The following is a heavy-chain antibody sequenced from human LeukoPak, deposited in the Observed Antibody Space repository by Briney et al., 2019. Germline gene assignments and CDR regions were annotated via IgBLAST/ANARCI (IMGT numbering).Heavy chain of an antibody. Sequence: GGSLRLSCAASGFTFSRYAMHCLRQAPGKGLEWVAVISYDGSNKYYADSVKGRFTISRDNSKNTLYLQMNSLRAEDTAVYYCARVIEPPYYFDYWGQGTLVTVSS. J-gene: IGHJ4*02. V-gene: IGHV3-30-3*01. CDR1: GFTFSRYA. CDR3: ARVIEPPYYFDY. D-gene: IGHD3-22*01. CDR2: ISYDGSNK.